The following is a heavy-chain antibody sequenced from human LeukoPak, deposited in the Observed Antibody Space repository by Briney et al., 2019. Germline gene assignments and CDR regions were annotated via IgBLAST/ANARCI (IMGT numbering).Heavy chain of an antibody. J-gene: IGHJ4*02. CDR2: INHSGST. D-gene: IGHD5-24*01. CDR3: ARGRDGYDFDY. V-gene: IGHV4-34*01. Sequence: PSETLSLTCAVYGGSFSGYYWSWIRQPPGKGLEWIGEINHSGSTNYIPSLKSRVTISVDTSKNQFSLKLSSVTAADTAVYYCARGRDGYDFDYWGQGTLVTVSS. CDR1: GGSFSGYY.